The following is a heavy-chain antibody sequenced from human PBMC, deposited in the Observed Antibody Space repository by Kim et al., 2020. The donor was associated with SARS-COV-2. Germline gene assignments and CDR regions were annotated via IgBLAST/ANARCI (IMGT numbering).Heavy chain of an antibody. CDR3: ARVGLTTAPFDY. D-gene: IGHD3-9*01. V-gene: IGHV3-66*02. CDR1: GFTVSSNY. J-gene: IGHJ4*02. CDR2: IYSGGST. Sequence: GGSLRLSCAASGFTVSSNYMSWVRQAPGKGLEWVSVIYSGGSTYYADSVKGRFTISRDNSKNTLYLQMNSLRAEDTAVYYCARVGLTTAPFDYWGQGTLVTVSS.